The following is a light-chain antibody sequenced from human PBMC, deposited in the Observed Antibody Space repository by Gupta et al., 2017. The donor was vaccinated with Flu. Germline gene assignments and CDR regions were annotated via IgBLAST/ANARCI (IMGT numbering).Light chain of an antibody. CDR3: QQSYSTPLT. CDR1: QSISSY. V-gene: IGKV1-39*01. Sequence: PSYLSASVGDRVTITCRASQSISSYLNWYQQKPGKAPKLLIYAASSLQSGVPSRFSGSGSGTDFTLTISSLQPEDFATYYCQQSYSTPLTFGGGTKVEIK. CDR2: AAS. J-gene: IGKJ4*01.